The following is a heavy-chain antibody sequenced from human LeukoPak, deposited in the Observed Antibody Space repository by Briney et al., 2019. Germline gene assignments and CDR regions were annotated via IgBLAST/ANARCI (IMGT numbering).Heavy chain of an antibody. Sequence: PGGSLRLSCAASGFTFSSYAMSWVRQAPGKGLEWVSVIGGSGGSTNYADSVKDRFTISRDNSKNTLYLQMNSLRAEDTAVYYCAKDTYYYGSGSHFSLDYWGQGTLVTVSS. V-gene: IGHV3-23*01. J-gene: IGHJ4*02. CDR3: AKDTYYYGSGSHFSLDY. CDR1: GFTFSSYA. CDR2: IGGSGGST. D-gene: IGHD3-10*01.